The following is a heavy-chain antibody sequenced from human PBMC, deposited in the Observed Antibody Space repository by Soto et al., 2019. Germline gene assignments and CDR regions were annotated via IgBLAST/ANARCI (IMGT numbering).Heavy chain of an antibody. D-gene: IGHD3-10*01. V-gene: IGHV3-30-3*01. CDR3: AKDGEGGPADY. Sequence: QVHLVESGGGVVQPGRSLRLSCAASGFSFSSYAMYWVRQAPGKGLEWVAVISYDGNNKDYADSVKGRFTISRDNSQNTLYLQMNSLRAADTAVYYCAKDGEGGPADYWGQGTLVTVSS. CDR2: ISYDGNNK. CDR1: GFSFSSYA. J-gene: IGHJ4*02.